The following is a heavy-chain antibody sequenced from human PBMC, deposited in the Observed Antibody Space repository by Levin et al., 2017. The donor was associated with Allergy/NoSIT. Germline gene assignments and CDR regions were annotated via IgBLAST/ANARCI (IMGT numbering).Heavy chain of an antibody. CDR3: ARVMLSTYYYMDV. CDR1: GGSISSRGYY. V-gene: IGHV4-31*03. J-gene: IGHJ6*03. D-gene: IGHD3-16*01. CDR2: IYYSGTT. Sequence: SQTLSLTCTVSGGSISSRGYYWSWIRQHPGKGLEWIGYIYYSGTTYYNPSLRSRVTISVDTSKNQFSLKLSSVTAAVTAVYYCARVMLSTYYYMDVWGKGTTVTVSS.